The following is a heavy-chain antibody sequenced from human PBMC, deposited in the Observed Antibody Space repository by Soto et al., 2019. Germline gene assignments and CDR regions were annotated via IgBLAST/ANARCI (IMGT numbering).Heavy chain of an antibody. V-gene: IGHV3-30-3*01. J-gene: IGHJ4*02. Sequence: QVQLVESGGGVVQPGRSLRLSCAASGFTFSSYAMHWVRQAPGKGLEWVAVISYDGSNKYYADSVKGRFTISRDNSKNTLYLQMNSLRAEDTAVYYCARDGTYYYDSSGYGPVDYWGQGTLVTVSS. D-gene: IGHD3-22*01. CDR2: ISYDGSNK. CDR3: ARDGTYYYDSSGYGPVDY. CDR1: GFTFSSYA.